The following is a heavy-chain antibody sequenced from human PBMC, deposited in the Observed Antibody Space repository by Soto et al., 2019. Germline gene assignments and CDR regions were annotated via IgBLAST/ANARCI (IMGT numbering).Heavy chain of an antibody. CDR2: ISGSGGST. CDR1: GFTFSSYA. V-gene: IGHV3-23*01. J-gene: IGHJ6*02. Sequence: PGGSLRLSCAASGFTFSSYAMSWVRQAPGKGLEWVSAISGSGGSTYYADSVKGRFTISRDNSKNTLYLQMNSLRAEDTAVYYCAKDPGYSSSWYVHYYYYGMDVWGQGTTVTVSS. CDR3: AKDPGYSSSWYVHYYYYGMDV. D-gene: IGHD6-13*01.